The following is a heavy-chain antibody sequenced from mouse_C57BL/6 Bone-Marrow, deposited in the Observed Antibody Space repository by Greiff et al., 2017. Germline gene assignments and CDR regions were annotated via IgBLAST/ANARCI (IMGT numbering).Heavy chain of an antibody. Sequence: EVMLVESGGDLVKPGGSLKLSCAASGFTFSSYGMSWVHQTPDKRLEWVATISSGGSYTYYPDSVKGRFTISRDNAKNTLYLQMSSLKSEDTAMYYCARPYYYGLDYWGQGTTLTVSS. D-gene: IGHD1-1*01. CDR3: ARPYYYGLDY. V-gene: IGHV5-6*01. CDR1: GFTFSSYG. CDR2: ISSGGSYT. J-gene: IGHJ2*01.